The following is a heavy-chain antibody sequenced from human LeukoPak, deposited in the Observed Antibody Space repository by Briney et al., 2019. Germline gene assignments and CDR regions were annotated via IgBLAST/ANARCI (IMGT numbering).Heavy chain of an antibody. CDR1: GGSISSGGYY. CDR3: ARARIAARRYYFDY. CDR2: IYYNGGT. J-gene: IGHJ4*02. V-gene: IGHV4-61*08. D-gene: IGHD6-6*01. Sequence: SETLSLTCTVSGGSISSGGYYWSWIRQHPGTGLEWIAYIYYNGGTNYNPSLKSRVTISVDTSKNQFSLKLSSVTAADTAVYYCARARIAARRYYFDYWGQGTLVTVSS.